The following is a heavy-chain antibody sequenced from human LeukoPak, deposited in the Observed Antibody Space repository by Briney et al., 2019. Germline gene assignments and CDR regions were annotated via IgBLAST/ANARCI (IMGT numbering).Heavy chain of an antibody. D-gene: IGHD3-3*01. CDR2: ISAYNGNT. CDR3: AREILGLDFWSGPHTAFDI. J-gene: IGHJ3*02. CDR1: GYTFTSYG. Sequence: ASVKVSCKASGYTFTSYGISWVRQAPGQGLEWMGWISAYNGNTNYAQKLQGRVTMTTDTSTCTAYMELRSLRSDDTAVYYCAREILGLDFWSGPHTAFDIWGQGTMVTVSS. V-gene: IGHV1-18*01.